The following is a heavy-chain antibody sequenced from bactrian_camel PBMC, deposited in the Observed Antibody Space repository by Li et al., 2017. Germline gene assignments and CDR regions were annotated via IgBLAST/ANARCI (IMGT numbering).Heavy chain of an antibody. V-gene: IGHV3S28*01. D-gene: IGHD1*01. CDR3: AADWPCVGYRLGIDTFKH. Sequence: ESGGGSAQAGGSLRLSCSASADALMYMAWFRRAPGKDDEVIAGIDTGGGTTEYADSVKGRFTISKDYAKDTLYLQMNSLKPEDTAMYYCAADWPCVGYRLGIDTFKHWGQGTQVTVS. J-gene: IGHJ4*01. CDR2: IDTGGGTT. CDR1: ADALMY.